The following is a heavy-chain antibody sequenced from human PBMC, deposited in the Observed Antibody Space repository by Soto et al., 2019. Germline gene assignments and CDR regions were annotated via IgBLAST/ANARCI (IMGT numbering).Heavy chain of an antibody. CDR1: GYIFTNFG. V-gene: IGHV1-18*01. J-gene: IGHJ6*02. Sequence: QVQLKQSGPEVRKPGASVRVSCKASGYIFTNFGISWVRQAPGQGLEWMGWISGYNDNTHYAQKLQGRVSMTTDTSTGTAYMDLRSLRSDDTAIYYCVRDSSSWFNYYYGMDVWGQGTTVTVSS. CDR2: ISGYNDNT. D-gene: IGHD6-13*01. CDR3: VRDSSSWFNYYYGMDV.